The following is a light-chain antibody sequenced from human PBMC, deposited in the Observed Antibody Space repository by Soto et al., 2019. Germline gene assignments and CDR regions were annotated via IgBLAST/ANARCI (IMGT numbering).Light chain of an antibody. CDR2: GAS. V-gene: IGKV1-39*01. CDR1: QSISSN. Sequence: DIPMTQSPYSLSASVGDRVTITCRASQSISSNLNWYQQKPGKAPKLLIYGASSLQSGVPSRFIGSGSWTDFTLIISSLQPEDFATYYCQHCYSTPRTFGQGTKLEIK. CDR3: QHCYSTPRT. J-gene: IGKJ2*01.